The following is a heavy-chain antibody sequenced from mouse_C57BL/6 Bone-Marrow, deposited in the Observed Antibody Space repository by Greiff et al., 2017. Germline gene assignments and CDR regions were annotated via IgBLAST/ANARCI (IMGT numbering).Heavy chain of an antibody. Sequence: QVQLQQPGAELVMPGASVKLSCKASGYTFTSYWMHWVQQRPGQGLEWIGEIDPSDSYTNYNQQFKGKSTLAVDKSSSTAYMQLSSLTSEDSAVYYCAYNEYHYAMDYWGQGTSVTVSS. V-gene: IGHV1-69*01. CDR3: AYNEYHYAMDY. J-gene: IGHJ4*01. CDR2: IDPSDSYT. CDR1: GYTFTSYW. D-gene: IGHD5-1*01.